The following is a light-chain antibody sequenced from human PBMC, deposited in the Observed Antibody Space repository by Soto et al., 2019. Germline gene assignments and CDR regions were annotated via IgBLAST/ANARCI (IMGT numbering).Light chain of an antibody. CDR3: SSFTSNRIYV. J-gene: IGLJ1*01. V-gene: IGLV2-14*01. CDR2: GVK. CDR1: GRDIGAYNY. Sequence: QSALTQPASVSGSPGQSITISCTGSGRDIGAYNYVSWYQQHPGKAPKLIIYGVKNRPSGVSNRFSASKSAFTASLTISGLQAEDEADYYCSSFTSNRIYVFGPGTKVTVL.